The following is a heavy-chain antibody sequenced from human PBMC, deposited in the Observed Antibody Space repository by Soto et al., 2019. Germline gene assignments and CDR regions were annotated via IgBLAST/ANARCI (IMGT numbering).Heavy chain of an antibody. CDR1: GGSISNSDYY. J-gene: IGHJ4*02. Sequence: QLQLQESGPGLVKPSETLSLTCTVSGGSISNSDYYWGWIRQPPGKELEWIGTIYYSGTTYFNPSLKSRVTISVDTSKNQVSLKLSSVTAADTAVYYCARLVYINYVGYYFDYWGQGTLVTVSS. D-gene: IGHD4-4*01. CDR2: IYYSGTT. CDR3: ARLVYINYVGYYFDY. V-gene: IGHV4-39*01.